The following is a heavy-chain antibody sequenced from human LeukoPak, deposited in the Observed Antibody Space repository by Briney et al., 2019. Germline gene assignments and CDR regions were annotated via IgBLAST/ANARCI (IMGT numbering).Heavy chain of an antibody. CDR3: ARVGETGHFDY. Sequence: ASVKVSCKASGYTFTGYYMHWVRQAPGQGLEWMGWISAYNGNTNYAQKLQGRVTMTTDTSTSTAYMELRSLRSDDTAVYYCARVGETGHFDYWGQGTLVTVSS. CDR1: GYTFTGYY. V-gene: IGHV1-18*04. CDR2: ISAYNGNT. D-gene: IGHD1-1*01. J-gene: IGHJ4*02.